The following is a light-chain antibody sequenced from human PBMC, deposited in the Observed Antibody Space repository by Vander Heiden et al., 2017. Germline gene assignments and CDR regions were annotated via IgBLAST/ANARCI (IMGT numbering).Light chain of an antibody. V-gene: IGKV3-15*01. Sequence: EVVMTQTPATLSVSPGERATLSCRASQSVNTSLASYQQKPGQAPRLLIYAASTRSTGIPARFSGSGSGTEFTLPISSLQSEDFAVYYCQHYNNCPRGTFGPGTKVDIK. CDR3: QHYNNCPRGT. CDR1: QSVNTS. CDR2: AAS. J-gene: IGKJ3*01.